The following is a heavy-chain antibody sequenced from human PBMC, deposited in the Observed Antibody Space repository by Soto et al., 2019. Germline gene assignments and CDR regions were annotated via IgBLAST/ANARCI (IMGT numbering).Heavy chain of an antibody. CDR2: ISGSGGNT. J-gene: IGHJ4*02. D-gene: IGHD3-22*01. Sequence: GGSLRLSCAAPGFTFSSYAMTWVRHAPGKGLEWVSSISGSGGNTYYADSVKGRFTISRDNSKKTLYLQMNSLRAEDTAVYYCARDHGDYDSSGYYFDYWGQGTLVTVSS. CDR3: ARDHGDYDSSGYYFDY. V-gene: IGHV3-23*01. CDR1: GFTFSSYA.